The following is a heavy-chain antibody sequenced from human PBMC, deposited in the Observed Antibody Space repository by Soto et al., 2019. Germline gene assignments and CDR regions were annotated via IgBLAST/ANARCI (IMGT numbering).Heavy chain of an antibody. D-gene: IGHD2-15*01. Sequence: QVQLQQWGAGLLKPSETLSLNCTVQGGSVSGHYWSWIRQSPGKGLEWIGEINHSGSTNYNPTLNSRVTISVDTSRNQFSLKVRSVTAADTAVYYCARDRGYQVVSWSSYYYDLDVWGQGATVTVS. CDR3: ARDRGYQVVSWSSYYYDLDV. CDR1: GGSVSGHY. CDR2: INHSGST. V-gene: IGHV4-34*01. J-gene: IGHJ6*02.